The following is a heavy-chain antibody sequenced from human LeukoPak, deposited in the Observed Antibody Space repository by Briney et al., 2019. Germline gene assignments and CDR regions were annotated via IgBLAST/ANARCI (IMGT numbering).Heavy chain of an antibody. V-gene: IGHV3-30*18. CDR3: AKGSCSSTTCLKTD. Sequence: LSLTCTVSGGSISSYYWSWIRQPPGKGLEWVAVISYDGIDKYYADSVKGRFTISRDNSKNTLYLQMNSLKSEDTAVYYCAKGSCSSTTCLKTDWGQGAPVTVSS. CDR1: GGSISSYY. J-gene: IGHJ4*02. D-gene: IGHD2-2*01. CDR2: ISYDGIDK.